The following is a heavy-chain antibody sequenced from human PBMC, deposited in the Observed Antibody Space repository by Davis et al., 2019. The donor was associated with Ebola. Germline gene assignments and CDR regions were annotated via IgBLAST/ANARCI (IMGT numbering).Heavy chain of an antibody. CDR1: GGTFSSYA. V-gene: IGHV1-69*13. CDR3: AREAPDCSSTSCYTYYYYYYMDV. CDR2: IIPIFGTA. Sequence: SVKVSCKASGGTFSSYAISWVRQAPGQGLEWMGGIIPIFGTANYAQKFQGRVTITADESTSTAYMELSSLRSEDTAVYYCAREAPDCSSTSCYTYYYYYYMDVWGKGTTVTVSS. D-gene: IGHD2-2*02. J-gene: IGHJ6*03.